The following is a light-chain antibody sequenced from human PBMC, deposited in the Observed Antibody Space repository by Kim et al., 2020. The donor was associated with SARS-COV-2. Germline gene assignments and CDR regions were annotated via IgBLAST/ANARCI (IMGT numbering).Light chain of an antibody. CDR1: NIGSKS. CDR2: YDS. J-gene: IGLJ2*01. Sequence: AAGKTATITCGGNNIGSKSVHWYQQKPGQAPVLVIYYDSDRPSGIPERFSGSNSGNTATLTISRVEAGDEADYYCQVWDSSSDHVVFGGGTQLTVL. V-gene: IGLV3-21*04. CDR3: QVWDSSSDHVV.